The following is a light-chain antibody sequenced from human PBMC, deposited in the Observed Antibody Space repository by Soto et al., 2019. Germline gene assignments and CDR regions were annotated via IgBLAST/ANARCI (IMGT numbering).Light chain of an antibody. V-gene: IGLV2-14*03. CDR1: SSEFGGYNY. J-gene: IGLJ1*01. CDR2: DVS. CDR3: CSYTSSSTPWV. Sequence: QAVLTQPASVSGSPGQSITISCTGTSSEFGGYNYVSWYQQHPGKAPKLIIYDVSDRPSGISTRFSASKSGNTASLTISGLQAEDEADYYCCSYTSSSTPWVFGTGTKVTVL.